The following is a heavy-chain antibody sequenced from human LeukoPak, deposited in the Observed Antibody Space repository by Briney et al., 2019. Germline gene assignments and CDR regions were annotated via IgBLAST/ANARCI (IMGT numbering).Heavy chain of an antibody. D-gene: IGHD3-22*01. V-gene: IGHV1-46*01. J-gene: IGHJ4*02. CDR1: GYTFTSYY. CDR2: INPSGGST. CDR3: ARDKKHYDTRGDF. Sequence: ASVKVSCKASGYTFTSYYMHWVRQAPGQGLEWMGIINPSGGSTSYAQKFQGRVTMTGDTSTSTAYMELRSLRSDDTAVYYCARDKKHYDTRGDFWGQGTLVTVSS.